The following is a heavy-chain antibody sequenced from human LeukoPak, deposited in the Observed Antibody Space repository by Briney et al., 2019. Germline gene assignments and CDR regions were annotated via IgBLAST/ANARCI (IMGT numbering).Heavy chain of an antibody. CDR1: GGSISSGDYY. Sequence: PSETLSLTCTVSGGSISSGDYYWGWIRQPAGKGLEWIGRIYTSGSTNYNPSLKSRVTISVDTSKNQFSLKLSSVTAADTAVYYCARRIKGSSGPSPFDYWGQGTLVTVSS. V-gene: IGHV4-61*02. D-gene: IGHD3-22*01. CDR3: ARRIKGSSGPSPFDY. CDR2: IYTSGST. J-gene: IGHJ4*02.